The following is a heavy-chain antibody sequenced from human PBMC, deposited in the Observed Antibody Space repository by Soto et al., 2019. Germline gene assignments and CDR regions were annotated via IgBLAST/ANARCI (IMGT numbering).Heavy chain of an antibody. CDR3: ARGGDCSVRSCDGLFEY. J-gene: IGHJ4*02. D-gene: IGHD2-15*01. V-gene: IGHV1-3*01. Sequence: QRHEWMGWINAGNGNTKYSQKFQGRVTITRDTSASTAYMELSSLRSEDTAVYYCARGGDCSVRSCDGLFEYWGKGTLVTV. CDR2: INAGNGNT.